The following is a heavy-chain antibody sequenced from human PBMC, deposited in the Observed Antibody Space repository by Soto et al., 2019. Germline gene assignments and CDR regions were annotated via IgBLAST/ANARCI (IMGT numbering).Heavy chain of an antibody. CDR2: IIPILGIA. Sequence: GASVKVSCKASGGTFSRYTISWVRQAPGQGLEWMGRIIPILGIANYAQKFQGRVTITADKSTSTAYMELSSLRSEDTAVYYCAKNGGPGGFDYWGQGTLVTVSS. CDR1: GGTFSRYT. D-gene: IGHD2-8*01. CDR3: AKNGGPGGFDY. V-gene: IGHV1-69*02. J-gene: IGHJ4*02.